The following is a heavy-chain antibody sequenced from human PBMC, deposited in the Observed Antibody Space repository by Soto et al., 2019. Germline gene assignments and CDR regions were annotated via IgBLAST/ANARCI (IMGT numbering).Heavy chain of an antibody. Sequence: EVQLVESGGGLVKPGGSLRLSCAASGFTFSSYSMNWVRQAPGKGLEWVSSISNSSSYIYYADSVKGRFTISRDNAKNSLYLQMNSLRAEDTAVYYCAGTMDIVATTPLDGFDHWGQGTLVTVSS. V-gene: IGHV3-21*01. J-gene: IGHJ5*02. D-gene: IGHD5-12*01. CDR1: GFTFSSYS. CDR2: ISNSSSYI. CDR3: AGTMDIVATTPLDGFDH.